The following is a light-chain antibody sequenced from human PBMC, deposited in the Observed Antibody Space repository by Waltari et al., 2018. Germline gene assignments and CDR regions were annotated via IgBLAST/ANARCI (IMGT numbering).Light chain of an antibody. CDR1: SSDVGNYKL. V-gene: IGLV2-23*01. CDR3: CSYAGSYTWV. J-gene: IGLJ3*02. CDR2: DDN. Sequence: QSALTQPPSVSGSPRQSLTTSCTGTSSDVGNYKLVSWYQQYPGKAPKVMIYDDNRRPSGVSDRFSGSKSGNTGSLTISEVQAEDEADYYCCSYAGSYTWVFGGGTKLTVL.